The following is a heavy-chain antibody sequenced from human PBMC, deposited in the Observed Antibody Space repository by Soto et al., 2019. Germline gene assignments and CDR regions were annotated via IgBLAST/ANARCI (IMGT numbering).Heavy chain of an antibody. Sequence: NPGGSLRLSCEASGFTLSDYHMSWIRQAPGKGLEWVSYITAIGNIIYYAASVKGRFTISRDNAKNSLSLQMNSLRADDTAVYYCARVGWQQLVREGFDYWGQGTLVTVSS. D-gene: IGHD6-13*01. CDR2: ITAIGNII. V-gene: IGHV3-11*01. CDR1: GFTLSDYH. J-gene: IGHJ4*02. CDR3: ARVGWQQLVREGFDY.